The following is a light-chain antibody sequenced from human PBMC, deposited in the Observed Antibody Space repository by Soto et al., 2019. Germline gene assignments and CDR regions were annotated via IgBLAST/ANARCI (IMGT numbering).Light chain of an antibody. Sequence: QSALTQPRSVSGSPGQSVTISCTGTSSDVGGYNDVSWYQQHPGKVPKLMIFDVNKRPSGVPDRFSGSKSGNTASLTISGLQAEDEDDYHCCSYAGSNILMFGGGTKVTVL. J-gene: IGLJ3*02. CDR2: DVN. CDR1: SSDVGGYND. CDR3: CSYAGSNILM. V-gene: IGLV2-11*01.